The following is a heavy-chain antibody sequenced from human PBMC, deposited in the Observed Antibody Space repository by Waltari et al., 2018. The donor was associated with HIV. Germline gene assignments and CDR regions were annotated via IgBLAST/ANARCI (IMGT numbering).Heavy chain of an antibody. CDR3: ARQTTTGIIPGPSHY. Sequence: QLQLQASGPGLVKPSETLSLTCTVSGDSISSSRYYLGWFRQPPGKELALIGSIDYSGNTNYNPSLRSRVTISVDTSKNQFSLKLRSVTAADTAVYYCARQTTTGIIPGPSHYWGLGTLVTVSS. V-gene: IGHV4-39*01. CDR2: IDYSGNT. J-gene: IGHJ4*02. CDR1: GDSISSSRYY. D-gene: IGHD1-1*01.